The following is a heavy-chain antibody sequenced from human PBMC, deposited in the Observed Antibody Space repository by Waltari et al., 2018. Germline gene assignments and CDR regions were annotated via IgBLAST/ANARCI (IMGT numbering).Heavy chain of an antibody. CDR1: GGSFSGYY. D-gene: IGHD3-16*02. CDR3: ARGPLLYDYVWGSYRRYWYFDL. V-gene: IGHV4-34*01. CDR2: INHSGST. J-gene: IGHJ2*01. Sequence: QVQLQQWGAGLLKPSETLSLTCAVYGGSFSGYYWSWIRQPPGKGLEWIGEINHSGSTNYNPSLNGRVTISVDTSKNQFSLKLSSVTAADTAVYYCARGPLLYDYVWGSYRRYWYFDLWGRGTLVTVSS.